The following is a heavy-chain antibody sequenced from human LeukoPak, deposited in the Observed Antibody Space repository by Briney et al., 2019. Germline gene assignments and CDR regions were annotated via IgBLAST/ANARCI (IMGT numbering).Heavy chain of an antibody. J-gene: IGHJ6*03. CDR3: ARRGLDFWSGYYYYYMDV. D-gene: IGHD3-3*01. Sequence: SETLSLTCGVSGGSFSGYYWSWVRQTPGKGLEWIGDINHRESTNYNPSLKSRVTISVDTSKNQFSLKLSSVTAADTAVYYCARRGLDFWSGYYYYYMDVWGKGTTVTVSS. CDR2: INHREST. CDR1: GGSFSGYY. V-gene: IGHV4-34*01.